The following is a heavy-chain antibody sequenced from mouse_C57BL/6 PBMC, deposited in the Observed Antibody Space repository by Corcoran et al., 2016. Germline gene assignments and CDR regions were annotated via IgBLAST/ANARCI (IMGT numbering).Heavy chain of an antibody. CDR2: IYPGSGNT. D-gene: IGHD1-1*01. V-gene: IGHV1-76*01. Sequence: QVQLKQSGAELVRPGASVKLSCNASGYTFTAYYINWVTQRPGQGLEWIARIYPGSGNTYYNEKFKGKATLTAEKSSSTAYMQLSSLTSEDSAVYFCANYYGSSYGWGQGTTLTVSS. CDR1: GYTFTAYY. J-gene: IGHJ2*01. CDR3: ANYYGSSYG.